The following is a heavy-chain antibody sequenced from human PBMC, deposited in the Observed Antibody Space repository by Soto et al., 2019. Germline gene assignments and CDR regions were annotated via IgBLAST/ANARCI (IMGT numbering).Heavy chain of an antibody. Sequence: SETLSLTCTVSGGSISSYYWSWIRQPPGKGLEWIGYIYYSGSTNYNPSLKSRVTISVDTSKNQFSLKLSSVTAADTAVYYCASIAAAGTYYYYYGMDVWGQGTTVTVSS. CDR1: GGSISSYY. D-gene: IGHD6-13*01. J-gene: IGHJ6*02. CDR2: IYYSGST. V-gene: IGHV4-59*01. CDR3: ASIAAAGTYYYYYGMDV.